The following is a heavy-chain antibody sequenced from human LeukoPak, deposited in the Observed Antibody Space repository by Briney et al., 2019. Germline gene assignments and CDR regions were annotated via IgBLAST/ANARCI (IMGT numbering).Heavy chain of an antibody. D-gene: IGHD6-19*01. CDR3: ARVGRIYSSPGSSNY. V-gene: IGHV1-18*01. Sequence: GASVKVSCKASGYTFTSYGISWVRQAPGQGLEWMGWISAYNGNTNYAQKLQGRVTMTTDTSTSTAYMELRSLRSDDTAVYYCARVGRIYSSPGSSNYWGQGTLVTVSS. CDR2: ISAYNGNT. CDR1: GYTFTSYG. J-gene: IGHJ4*02.